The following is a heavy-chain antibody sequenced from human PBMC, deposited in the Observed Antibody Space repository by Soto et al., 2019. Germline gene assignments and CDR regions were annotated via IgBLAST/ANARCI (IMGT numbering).Heavy chain of an antibody. CDR3: ARDGWGCSGGSGYSGIYY. CDR1: GFTFSSYA. Sequence: QVQLVESGGGVVQPGRSLRLSCAASGFTFSSYAMHWVRQAPGKGLEWVALISYDGSNKYYADSVKGRFTISRDNSKNTLYLAMNSLRAEDTVVYYCARDGWGCSGGSGYSGIYYWGQGTMFAVCS. D-gene: IGHD2-15*01. J-gene: IGHJ4*02. V-gene: IGHV3-30-3*01. CDR2: ISYDGSNK.